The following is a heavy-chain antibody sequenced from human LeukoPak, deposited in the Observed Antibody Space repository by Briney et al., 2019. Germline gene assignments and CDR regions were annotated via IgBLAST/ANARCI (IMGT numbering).Heavy chain of an antibody. Sequence: AASVKVSCKASGGTFSSHAISWVRQAPGQGLEWMGRIIPIFGTANYAQKFQGRVTITTDESTSTAYMELSSLRSEDTAVYYCARGGPYDSSGDFDYWGQGTLVTVSS. V-gene: IGHV1-69*05. CDR1: GGTFSSHA. D-gene: IGHD3-22*01. CDR2: IIPIFGTA. J-gene: IGHJ4*02. CDR3: ARGGPYDSSGDFDY.